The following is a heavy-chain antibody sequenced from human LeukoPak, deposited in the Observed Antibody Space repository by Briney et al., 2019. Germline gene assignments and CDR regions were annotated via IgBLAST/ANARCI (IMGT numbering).Heavy chain of an antibody. CDR2: INSDGSTT. Sequence: GGSLRLSCAASGFTFSSSWMHWVRQAPGKGLVWVSRINSDGSTTNYADSVKGRFIISRDNAKNTLYLQMNSLRAEDTAVYYCTRRLTQYDCFDPWGQGILVTVSS. CDR3: TRRLTQYDCFDP. J-gene: IGHJ5*02. D-gene: IGHD2-2*01. V-gene: IGHV3-74*01. CDR1: GFTFSSSW.